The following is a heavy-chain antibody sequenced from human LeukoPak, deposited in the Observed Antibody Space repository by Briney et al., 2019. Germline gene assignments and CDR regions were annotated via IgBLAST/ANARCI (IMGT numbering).Heavy chain of an antibody. J-gene: IGHJ4*02. CDR1: GYTFTSYD. V-gene: IGHV1-8*03. CDR3: ASYSGYAQ. D-gene: IGHD5-12*01. Sequence: ASVKVSCKASGYTFTSYDVNWVRQATGQGLEWMGWMNPNSGNTGYAQKFQGRVAISRNTSITTAYMELSGLTSEDTAVYYCASYSGYAQWGQGTLVTVSS. CDR2: MNPNSGNT.